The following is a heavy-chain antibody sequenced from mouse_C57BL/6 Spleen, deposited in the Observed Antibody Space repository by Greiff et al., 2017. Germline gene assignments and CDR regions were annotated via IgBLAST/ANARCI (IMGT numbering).Heavy chain of an antibody. Sequence: QVQLKQPGAELVKPGASVKLSCKASGYTFTSYWMQWVKQRPGQGLEWIGEIDPSDSYTNYNQKFKGKATLTVDTSSSTAYMQLSSLTSEDSAVYYCARYYYGSRYYFDYWGQGTTLTVSS. V-gene: IGHV1-50*01. CDR3: ARYYYGSRYYFDY. J-gene: IGHJ2*01. D-gene: IGHD1-1*01. CDR1: GYTFTSYW. CDR2: IDPSDSYT.